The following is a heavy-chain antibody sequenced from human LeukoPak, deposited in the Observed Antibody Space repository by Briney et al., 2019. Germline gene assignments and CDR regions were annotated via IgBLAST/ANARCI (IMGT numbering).Heavy chain of an antibody. J-gene: IGHJ6*03. V-gene: IGHV3-7*01. Sequence: PGGSLRLSCAASGFTFSSYAMSWVRQAPGRGLEWVANIKQDGSEKYYVDSAKGRFTISRDNAKNSLYLQMNSLRAEDTAVYYCARVYSGSYPAYYYYYYMDVWGKGTTVTISS. CDR2: IKQDGSEK. CDR1: GFTFSSYA. D-gene: IGHD1-26*01. CDR3: ARVYSGSYPAYYYYYYMDV.